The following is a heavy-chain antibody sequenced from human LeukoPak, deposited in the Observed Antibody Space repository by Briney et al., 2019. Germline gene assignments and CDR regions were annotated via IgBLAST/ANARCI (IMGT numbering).Heavy chain of an antibody. CDR2: IYTSGST. Sequence: SETLSLTCAVSGGSISSYYWSWIRQPAGKGLEWIGRIYTSGSTNYNPSPKSRVTMSVDTSKNQFSLKLSSVTAADTAVYYCASIVVVTAADPSDAFDIWGQGTMVTVSS. CDR3: ASIVVVTAADPSDAFDI. D-gene: IGHD2-21*02. V-gene: IGHV4-4*07. CDR1: GGSISSYY. J-gene: IGHJ3*02.